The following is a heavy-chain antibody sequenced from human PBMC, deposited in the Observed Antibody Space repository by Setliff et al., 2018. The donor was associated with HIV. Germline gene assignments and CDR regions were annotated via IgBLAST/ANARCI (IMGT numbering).Heavy chain of an antibody. D-gene: IGHD7-27*01. CDR2: IYHSGST. CDR1: GYSISSGYY. V-gene: IGHV4-38-2*01. Sequence: NPSETLSLTCAVSGYSISSGYYWGWIRQPPGKGLEWIGSIYHSGSTYYNPSLKSRVTISVDTSKNQFSLKLSSVTAADTAVYYCASPAFKTGEYSSRYFDLWGRGTLVTVSS. J-gene: IGHJ2*01. CDR3: ASPAFKTGEYSSRYFDL.